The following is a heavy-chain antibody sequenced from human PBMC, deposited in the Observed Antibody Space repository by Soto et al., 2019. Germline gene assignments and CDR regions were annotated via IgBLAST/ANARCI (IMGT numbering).Heavy chain of an antibody. D-gene: IGHD1-7*01. CDR3: SRDSRYNCNYGIYY. CDR2: INPNSGCT. J-gene: IGHJ4*02. V-gene: IGHV1-2*02. CDR1: GYTFTGYY. Sequence: GGSAKVSCKASGYTFTGYYMHWVRHAPGQGLEGMAWINPNSGCTNYAKKFYGSVTMTSDTTISTAYIELSRLRTAEKAADYCSRDSRYNCNYGIYYWGQGTLVTVSS.